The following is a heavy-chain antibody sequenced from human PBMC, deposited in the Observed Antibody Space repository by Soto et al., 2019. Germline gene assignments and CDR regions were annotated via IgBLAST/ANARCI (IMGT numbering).Heavy chain of an antibody. CDR3: ARGPEWLTYYYYGMDV. CDR2: INHSGST. Sequence: SETLALTCAVYGGSFSGYYWSWIRQPPGKGLEWIGEINHSGSTNYNPSLKSRVTISVDTSKNQFSLKLSSVTAADTAVYYCARGPEWLTYYYYGMDVWGQGPTVT. J-gene: IGHJ6*02. D-gene: IGHD3-3*01. V-gene: IGHV4-34*01. CDR1: GGSFSGYY.